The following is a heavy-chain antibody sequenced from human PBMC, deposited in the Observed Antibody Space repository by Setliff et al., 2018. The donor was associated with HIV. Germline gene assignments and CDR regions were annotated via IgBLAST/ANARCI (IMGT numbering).Heavy chain of an antibody. J-gene: IGHJ4*02. CDR2: IDYSGST. CDR1: GGSISSHY. Sequence: SETLSLTCTVSGGSISSHYWSWIRQLPGKGLEWIGYIDYSGSTHYNPSLKSRGTISVDTSKNQLSLKLSSVTAADTAVYYCARVLGAVYFDYWGQGTLVTVSS. CDR3: ARVLGAVYFDY. V-gene: IGHV4-59*11. D-gene: IGHD3-16*01.